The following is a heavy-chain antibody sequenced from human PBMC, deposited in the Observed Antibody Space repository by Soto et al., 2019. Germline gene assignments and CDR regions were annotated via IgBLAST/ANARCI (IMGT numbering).Heavy chain of an antibody. CDR3: TSLLIRGGQFDY. Sequence: QVQLVQSGAEVKKPGASVKVSCKASGYTFTSYDINWVRQATGQGLEWMGWMNPNSGNTGYAQKFQGRVTMTKNTSISTAYMELSSLRSEDTAVYYCTSLLIRGGQFDYWGQGTLITVSS. CDR2: MNPNSGNT. D-gene: IGHD3-10*01. V-gene: IGHV1-8*01. J-gene: IGHJ4*02. CDR1: GYTFTSYD.